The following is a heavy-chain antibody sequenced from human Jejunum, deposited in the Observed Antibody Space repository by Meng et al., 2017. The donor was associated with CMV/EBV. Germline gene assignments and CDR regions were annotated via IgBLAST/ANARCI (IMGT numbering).Heavy chain of an antibody. Sequence: SYSSYAINWVRQAPGEGLEWVSGISGSSDTTYYAGSVKGRFTISRDNSKDTLYLQMNSLRAEDTAIYFCAKFRLGFGDYRDYWGQGTLVTVSS. CDR3: AKFRLGFGDYRDY. CDR1: SYSSYA. V-gene: IGHV3-23*01. CDR2: ISGSSDTT. J-gene: IGHJ4*02. D-gene: IGHD3-10*01.